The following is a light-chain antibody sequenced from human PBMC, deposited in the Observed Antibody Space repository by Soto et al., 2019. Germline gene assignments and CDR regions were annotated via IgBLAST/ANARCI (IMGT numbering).Light chain of an antibody. CDR1: QDITSY. V-gene: IGKV1-33*01. CDR2: DAS. J-gene: IGKJ5*01. Sequence: DIQMTQSPSSLSASVGDRVTIICQASQDITSYLNWYQQKPGKAPRLLIYDASTLETGVPSRFSGSGSGTDFTFTISSLQPEDIATYYCQQYDSAPFTFGQGTRLEMK. CDR3: QQYDSAPFT.